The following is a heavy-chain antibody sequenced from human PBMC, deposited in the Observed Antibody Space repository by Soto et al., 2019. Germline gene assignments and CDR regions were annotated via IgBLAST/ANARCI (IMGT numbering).Heavy chain of an antibody. V-gene: IGHV3-53*01. CDR3: ATENY. CDR2: IYTGGST. Sequence: EVQLVESGGGLIQPGGSLRLSCAASGFTVSSNFMSWVRQAPGKGLEWVSTIYTGGSTYYADSVKGRFTISRDTSKYTLYLQMNSLSADDTAVYYCATENYWGQGTLVTVSS. J-gene: IGHJ4*02. CDR1: GFTVSSNF.